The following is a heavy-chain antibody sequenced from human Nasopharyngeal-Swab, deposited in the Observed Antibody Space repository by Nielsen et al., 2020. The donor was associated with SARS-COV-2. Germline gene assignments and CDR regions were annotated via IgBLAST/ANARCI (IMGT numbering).Heavy chain of an antibody. CDR3: ARGRRTQFNILLWFGEIFEY. D-gene: IGHD3-10*01. CDR2: INPTGGYT. J-gene: IGHJ4*02. Sequence: ASVKVSCKTSGYGFTTYYIHWVRQAPGQGLDWVGLINPTGGYTKYAKKFQGRVTMTTDTSTSTAYMVLRSLTADDTAVYYCARGRRTQFNILLWFGEIFEYWGQGTLVTVSS. V-gene: IGHV1-46*01. CDR1: GYGFTTYY.